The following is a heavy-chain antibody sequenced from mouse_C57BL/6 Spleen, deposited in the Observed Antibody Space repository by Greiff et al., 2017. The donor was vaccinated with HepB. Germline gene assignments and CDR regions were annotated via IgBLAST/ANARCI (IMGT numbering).Heavy chain of an antibody. V-gene: IGHV5-4*01. J-gene: IGHJ2*01. CDR2: ISDGGSYT. CDR1: GFTFSSYA. CDR3: AREDYYGSSYDYFDY. Sequence: EVQVVESGGGLVKPGGSLKLSCAASGFTFSSYAMSWVRQTPEKRLEWVATISDGGSYTYYPDNVKGRFTISRDNAKNNLYLQMSHLKSEDTAMYYCAREDYYGSSYDYFDYWGQGTTLTVSS. D-gene: IGHD1-1*01.